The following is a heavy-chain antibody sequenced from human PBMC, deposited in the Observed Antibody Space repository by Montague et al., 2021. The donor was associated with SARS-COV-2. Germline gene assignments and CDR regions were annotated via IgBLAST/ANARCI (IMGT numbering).Heavy chain of an antibody. CDR3: ARRERLLWFGELFFAFDI. CDR1: GGSISSSSYY. J-gene: IGHJ3*02. V-gene: IGHV4-39*01. Sequence: SETLSLTCTVSGGSISSSSYYWGWIRQPPGKGPEWIGSIYYSGSTYYNPSLKSRVTISVDTSKNQFSLKLSSVTAADTAVYYCARRERLLWFGELFFAFDIWGQGTMVTVSS. D-gene: IGHD3-10*01. CDR2: IYYSGST.